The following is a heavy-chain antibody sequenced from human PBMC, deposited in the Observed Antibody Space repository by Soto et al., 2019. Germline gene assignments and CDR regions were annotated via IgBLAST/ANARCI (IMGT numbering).Heavy chain of an antibody. CDR2: IYYSGTT. D-gene: IGHD3-10*01. CDR1: GGSMSNYY. V-gene: IGHV4-59*01. CDR3: ARDQDLGY. Sequence: SETLSLTCSVSGGSMSNYYWNWIRQSPGKGLEWIGYIYYSGTTNYNPSLKSRVTIPIDTSKNQVSLNLTSVTSADTAVYYCARDQDLGYWGQGALVTVSS. J-gene: IGHJ4*02.